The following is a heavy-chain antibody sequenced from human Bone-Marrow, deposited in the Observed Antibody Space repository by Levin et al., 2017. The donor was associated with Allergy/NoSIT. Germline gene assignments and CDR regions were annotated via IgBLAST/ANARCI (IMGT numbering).Heavy chain of an antibody. CDR2: IYYSGST. Sequence: SPTLSLTCTVSGGSISSGDYYWSWIRQPPGKGLEWIGYIYYSGSTYYNPSLKSRVTISVDTSKNQFSLKLSSVTAADTAVYYCARGSRIVVVTATPYFDYWGQGTLVTVSS. CDR3: ARGSRIVVVTATPYFDY. J-gene: IGHJ4*02. D-gene: IGHD2-21*02. CDR1: GGSISSGDYY. V-gene: IGHV4-30-4*01.